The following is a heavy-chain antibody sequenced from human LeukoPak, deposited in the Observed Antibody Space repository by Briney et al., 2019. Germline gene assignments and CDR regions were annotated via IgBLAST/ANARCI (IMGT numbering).Heavy chain of an antibody. V-gene: IGHV1-18*01. CDR3: AREGLEPRMFDF. CDR2: ISAYNGHT. J-gene: IGHJ4*02. CDR1: GYTFTIYG. D-gene: IGHD1-1*01. Sequence: AAVKVSCKASGYTFTIYGISWVRQAPGQGLEWMGWISAYNGHTNYAQKLLGRVTMTTDTSTSTDYMELRSLRSDDTAVYYCAREGLEPRMFDFWGQGTLVTVSS.